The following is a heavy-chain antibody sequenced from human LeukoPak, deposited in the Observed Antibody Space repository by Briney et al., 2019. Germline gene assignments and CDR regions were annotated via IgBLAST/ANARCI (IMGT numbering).Heavy chain of an antibody. CDR3: ARVNGGSSRFDY. CDR1: GGTFSSYA. CDR2: IIPIFGTA. D-gene: IGHD1-26*01. V-gene: IGHV1-69*01. Sequence: SVKVSCKASGGTFSSYAISWVRQAPGQGLEWMGGIIPIFGTANYAQKFQGRVTITADESTSTAYMELSSLGSEDTAVYYCARVNGGSSRFDYWGQGTLVTVSS. J-gene: IGHJ4*02.